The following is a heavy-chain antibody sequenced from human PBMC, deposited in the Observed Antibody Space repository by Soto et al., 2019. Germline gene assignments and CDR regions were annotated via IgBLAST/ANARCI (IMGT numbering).Heavy chain of an antibody. V-gene: IGHV1-8*01. Sequence: QVQLVQSGAEVKKPGASVKVSCKASGYTFTSYDINWVRQATGQGLEWMGWMNPNSGNTGYAQKFQGRVTMTRNTSISTAYMERSSLRSEDTAVYYCARDHTIFGVVITNWFDPWGQGTLVTVSS. CDR1: GYTFTSYD. CDR3: ARDHTIFGVVITNWFDP. D-gene: IGHD3-3*01. J-gene: IGHJ5*02. CDR2: MNPNSGNT.